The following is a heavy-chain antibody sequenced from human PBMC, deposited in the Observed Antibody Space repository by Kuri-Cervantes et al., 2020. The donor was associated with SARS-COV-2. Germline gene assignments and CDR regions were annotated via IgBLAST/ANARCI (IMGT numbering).Heavy chain of an antibody. J-gene: IGHJ3*02. CDR1: GGSISSYY. Sequence: GSLRLSCTVSGGSISSYYWSWIRQPPGKGLEWIGRIYTSGSTYYNPYLKSRVTISVDTSKTQFSLRLSSLTAADTAVYYCARALKGQIDAFDIWGQGTMVTVSS. CDR2: IYTSGST. CDR3: ARALKGQIDAFDI. V-gene: IGHV4-4*08.